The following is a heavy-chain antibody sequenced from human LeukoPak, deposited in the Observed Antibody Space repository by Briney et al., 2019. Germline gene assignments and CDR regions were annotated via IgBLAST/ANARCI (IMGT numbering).Heavy chain of an antibody. D-gene: IGHD1-26*01. CDR2: INTDGSTT. V-gene: IGHV3-74*01. J-gene: IGHJ4*02. CDR1: GFTFSSYW. Sequence: PGGSLRLSCAASGFTFSSYWMHWVRQAPGKGLVWVSRINTDGSTTIYADSVKGRFTISRDNAKNSLYLQMNSLRADDTAVYYCARSGSHDYWGQGTLVTVSS. CDR3: ARSGSHDY.